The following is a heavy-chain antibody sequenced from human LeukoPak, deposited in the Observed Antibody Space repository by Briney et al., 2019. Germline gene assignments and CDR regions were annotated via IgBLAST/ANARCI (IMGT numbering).Heavy chain of an antibody. J-gene: IGHJ4*02. V-gene: IGHV3-74*01. CDR3: ARSSGYGYDY. CDR1: GFTFSSSW. D-gene: IGHD5-18*01. CDR2: ISSDGSSS. Sequence: GGSLRLSCEASGFTFSSSWMHWVRQAPGKGLVWVSRISSDGSSSSYADSVKGRFTISRDNAKNTLSQQMNSLRAEDTAVYYCARSSGYGYDYWGQGTLVTVSS.